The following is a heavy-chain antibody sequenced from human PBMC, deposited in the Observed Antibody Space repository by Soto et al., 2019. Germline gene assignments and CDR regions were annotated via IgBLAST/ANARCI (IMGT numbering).Heavy chain of an antibody. J-gene: IGHJ4*02. CDR2: IWYDGSNK. D-gene: IGHD5-18*01. Sequence: QVQLVESGGGVVQPGKSLRLSCAASGFTFSTYGMHWVRQAPGNGLEWVAVIWYDGSNKYHGDSLKGRFTISRDNSKNAMYLQIKNLRAEDPAVYYCGTDGPLGDTAVVDSWGKGTLVTVSS. CDR1: GFTFSTYG. V-gene: IGHV3-33*01. CDR3: GTDGPLGDTAVVDS.